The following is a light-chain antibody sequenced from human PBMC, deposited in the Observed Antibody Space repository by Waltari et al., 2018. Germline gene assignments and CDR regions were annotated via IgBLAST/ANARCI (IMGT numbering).Light chain of an antibody. CDR2: DVT. J-gene: IGLJ3*02. Sequence: QSALTQPPSASGSLGQSVTIPCTGTNNDVGAYQYVSWYQQSPGKAPKLLIYDVTKRPSGVSDRFSGSKSGRTASLTVSGLQPEDEAIYSCCSYAGADSLLFGGGTKLTVL. V-gene: IGLV2-8*01. CDR3: CSYAGADSLL. CDR1: NNDVGAYQY.